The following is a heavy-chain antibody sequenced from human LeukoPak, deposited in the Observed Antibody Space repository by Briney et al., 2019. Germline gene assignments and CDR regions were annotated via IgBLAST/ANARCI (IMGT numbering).Heavy chain of an antibody. CDR2: MSPKSGNT. CDR3: VRTPPNWGADY. D-gene: IGHD7-27*01. V-gene: IGHV1-8*01. Sequence: ASVEVSCKASGYTFTSYDINRVRQATGQGLEWMGWMSPKSGNTGYAPKFQDRVAMTRDTSISTAYMELNSLRSEDTAVYYCVRTPPNWGADYWGRGTLVTVSS. CDR1: GYTFTSYD. J-gene: IGHJ4*02.